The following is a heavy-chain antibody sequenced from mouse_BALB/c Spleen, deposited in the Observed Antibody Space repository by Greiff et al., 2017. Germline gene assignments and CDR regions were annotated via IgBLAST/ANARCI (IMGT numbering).Heavy chain of an antibody. CDR3: ARGGWLRRTTHWYFDV. Sequence: QVQLQQPGAELVKPGASVKMSCKASGYTFTSYNMHWVKQTPGQGLEWIGAIYPGNGDTSYNQKFKGKATLTADKSSSTAYMQLSSLTSEDSAVYYCARGGWLRRTTHWYFDVWCAGTTVTVSS. D-gene: IGHD2-2*01. CDR2: IYPGNGDT. J-gene: IGHJ1*01. CDR1: GYTFTSYN. V-gene: IGHV1-12*01.